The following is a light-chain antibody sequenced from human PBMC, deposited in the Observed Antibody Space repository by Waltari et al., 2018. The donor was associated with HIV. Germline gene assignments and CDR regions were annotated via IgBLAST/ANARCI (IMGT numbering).Light chain of an antibody. V-gene: IGLV1-47*01. Sequence: QSVLTQPPSASGTPGQRVTIPCSGSSPNIGSYYVYWYQQLPGTAPKLLIYSNNQRPSGVPDRFSGSKSGTSASLAISGLRSEDEADYYCAAWTDSLSGVVFGGGTKLSVL. CDR2: SNN. CDR3: AAWTDSLSGVV. CDR1: SPNIGSYY. J-gene: IGLJ2*01.